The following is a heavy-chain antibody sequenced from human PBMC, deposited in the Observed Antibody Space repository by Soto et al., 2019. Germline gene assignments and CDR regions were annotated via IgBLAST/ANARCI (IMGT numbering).Heavy chain of an antibody. V-gene: IGHV1-69*13. Sequence: SVKVSCKASGGTFSSYAISWVRQAPGQGLEWMGGIIPIFGTANYAQKFQGRVTITADESTSTAYMELSSLRSEDTAVYYCARANFDYYDSSGSPLAAFDIWGQGTMLTVSS. J-gene: IGHJ3*02. D-gene: IGHD3-22*01. CDR2: IIPIFGTA. CDR3: ARANFDYYDSSGSPLAAFDI. CDR1: GGTFSSYA.